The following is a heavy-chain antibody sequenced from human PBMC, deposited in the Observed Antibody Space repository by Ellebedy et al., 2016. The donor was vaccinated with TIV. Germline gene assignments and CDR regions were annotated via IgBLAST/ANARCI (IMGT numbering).Heavy chain of an antibody. D-gene: IGHD1-26*01. CDR3: ARLDLGGGATTLEGFDY. J-gene: IGHJ4*02. CDR1: GYTFTSYD. CDR2: MNPHSGDT. Sequence: ASVKVSCXTSGYTFTSYDINWVRQATGQGLEWMGWMNPHSGDTGYVQKFQGRVTMTRNTSISTAYMELSSLRSEDTAVYYCARLDLGGGATTLEGFDYWGQGTLVTVSS. V-gene: IGHV1-8*01.